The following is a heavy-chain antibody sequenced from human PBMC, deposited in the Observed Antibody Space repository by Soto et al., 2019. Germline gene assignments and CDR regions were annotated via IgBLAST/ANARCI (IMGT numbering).Heavy chain of an antibody. CDR2: IYYSGST. CDR3: ARHINREWLTSYYYYGMDV. Sequence: PSETLSLTCTVSGGSISSSSYYWGWIRQPPGKGLEWIGSIYYSGSTYYNPSLKSRVTISVDTSKNQFSLKLNSVTAADTAVYYCARHINREWLTSYYYYGMDVWGQGTTVTVSS. CDR1: GGSISSSSYY. D-gene: IGHD6-19*01. V-gene: IGHV4-39*01. J-gene: IGHJ6*02.